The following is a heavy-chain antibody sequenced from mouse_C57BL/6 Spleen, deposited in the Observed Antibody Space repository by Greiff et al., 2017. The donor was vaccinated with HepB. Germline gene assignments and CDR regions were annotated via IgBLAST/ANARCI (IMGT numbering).Heavy chain of an antibody. V-gene: IGHV1-61*01. J-gene: IGHJ2*01. D-gene: IGHD1-1*01. CDR1: GYTFTSYW. CDR3: ARFPSITTVVATDY. Sequence: QVQLQQSGAELVRPGSSVKLSCKASGYTFTSYWMDWVKQRPGQGLEWIGNIYPSDSETHYNQKFKDKATLTVDKSSSTAYMQLSSLTSEDSAVYYCARFPSITTVVATDYWGQGTTLTVSS. CDR2: IYPSDSET.